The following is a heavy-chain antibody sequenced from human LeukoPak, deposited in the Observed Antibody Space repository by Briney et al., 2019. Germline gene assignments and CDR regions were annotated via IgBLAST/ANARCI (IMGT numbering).Heavy chain of an antibody. J-gene: IGHJ4*02. Sequence: GGPLRLSCATSGFNFDRYTIHWVRQAPGKGLEWVSLAGWAGGTTFYSDSVRGRFTISRDIGRKCLYLQMNSLTTDDTAFYFCAKELDTMFFDYWGQGALVTVSS. CDR3: AKELDTMFFDY. CDR2: AGWAGGTT. V-gene: IGHV3-43*01. CDR1: GFNFDRYT. D-gene: IGHD3-10*02.